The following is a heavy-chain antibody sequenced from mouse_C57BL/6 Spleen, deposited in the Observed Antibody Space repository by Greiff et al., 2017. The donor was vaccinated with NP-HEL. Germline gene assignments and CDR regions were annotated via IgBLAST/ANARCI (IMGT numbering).Heavy chain of an antibody. CDR2: IYPGDGDT. V-gene: IGHV1-80*01. Sequence: QVQLQQSGAELVKPGASVKISCKASGYAFSSYWMNWVKQRPGKGLEWIGQIYPGDGDTNYNGKFKGKATLTADKSSSTAYMQLSSLTSEDSAVYFCARDGFYDGYYPYYFDYWGQGTTLTVSS. J-gene: IGHJ2*01. D-gene: IGHD2-3*01. CDR1: GYAFSSYW. CDR3: ARDGFYDGYYPYYFDY.